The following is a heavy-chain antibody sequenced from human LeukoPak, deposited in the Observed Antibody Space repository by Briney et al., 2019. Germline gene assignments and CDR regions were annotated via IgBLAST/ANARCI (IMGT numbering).Heavy chain of an antibody. Sequence: GESLRLSCVTSGFTFSRFGMTWVRQPPGKGLEWVASFDGNADGTYYADSVKGRCTISRDNSKNTLYLQMNSLRVEDTAIYYCAEPRIIGLGWAQFDYWGQGSLVTVSS. V-gene: IGHV3-23*01. CDR2: FDGNADGT. D-gene: IGHD2-15*01. CDR3: AEPRIIGLGWAQFDY. CDR1: GFTFSRFG. J-gene: IGHJ4*02.